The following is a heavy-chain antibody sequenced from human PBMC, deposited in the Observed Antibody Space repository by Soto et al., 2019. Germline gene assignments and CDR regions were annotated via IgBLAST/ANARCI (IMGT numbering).Heavy chain of an antibody. J-gene: IGHJ4*02. CDR2: IWYDGTQK. D-gene: IGHD4-17*01. CDR1: GFTFNTYS. Sequence: QVQLEESGGGVVQPGRSLRLSCEASGFTFNTYSMHWVRQPPGTGLEWLAAIWYDGTQKYYADSVKGRFIISRDNSKKTLYLEMNSLRAEDTAVYYCASAGGTTVTGLWHFDSWGQGTLVTVSS. CDR3: ASAGGTTVTGLWHFDS. V-gene: IGHV3-33*01.